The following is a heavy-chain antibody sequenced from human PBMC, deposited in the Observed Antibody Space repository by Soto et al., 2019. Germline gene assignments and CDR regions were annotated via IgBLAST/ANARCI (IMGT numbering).Heavy chain of an antibody. CDR3: ARSGTNGDYAD. D-gene: IGHD4-17*01. Sequence: ASVKVSCKPSGYTLNTYYLHWVRQAPGQGLEWMGIIHPSGGGSTYAQKFLGRVTMTTDTSTSTAYMELRSLRSDDTAVYYCARSGTNGDYADWGRGTLVTVSS. CDR2: IHPSGGGS. J-gene: IGHJ4*02. V-gene: IGHV1-46*02. CDR1: GYTLNTYY.